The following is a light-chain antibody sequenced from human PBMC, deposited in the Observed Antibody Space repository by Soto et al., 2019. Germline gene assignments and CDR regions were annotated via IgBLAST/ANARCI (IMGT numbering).Light chain of an antibody. CDR1: QSVTSKY. Sequence: IVLTQSPGTLSLSPGERATLSCRASQSVTSKYLAWFQQKPGQAPRLLLYDVSTRATGFPDRFSGSGSGTDFTLTISRLEPEDFAVYYCQLYGDSPTFGPGTKVDLK. CDR3: QLYGDSPT. CDR2: DVS. J-gene: IGKJ3*01. V-gene: IGKV3-20*01.